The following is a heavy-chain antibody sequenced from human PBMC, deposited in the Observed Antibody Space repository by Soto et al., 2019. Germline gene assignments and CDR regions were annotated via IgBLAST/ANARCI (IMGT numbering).Heavy chain of an antibody. D-gene: IGHD3-22*01. J-gene: IGHJ4*02. Sequence: GSAEKPCPKASGFTFTTHGFSWVRQGPRQRVECVGWISAYNGNTHYSQKFQGRVNMTTDTSTSTAYMELRSLTSGDTAVYFCASEPIYDNDGSRYYPLGYWGQGSLVIVVS. CDR1: GFTFTTHG. CDR3: ASEPIYDNDGSRYYPLGY. V-gene: IGHV1-18*04. CDR2: ISAYNGNT.